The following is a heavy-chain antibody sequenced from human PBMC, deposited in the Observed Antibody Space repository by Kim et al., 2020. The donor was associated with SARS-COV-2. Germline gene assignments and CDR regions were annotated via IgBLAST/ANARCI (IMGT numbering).Heavy chain of an antibody. V-gene: IGHV5-51*01. CDR1: GYSFTSYW. Sequence: GESLKISCKGSGYSFTSYWIGWVRQMPGKGLEWMGIIYPGDSDTRYSPSFQGQVTISADKSISTAYLQWSSLKASDTAMYYCARGYYDFWSGYLDYYYYGMDVWGQGTTVTVSS. D-gene: IGHD3-3*01. CDR2: IYPGDSDT. CDR3: ARGYYDFWSGYLDYYYYGMDV. J-gene: IGHJ6*02.